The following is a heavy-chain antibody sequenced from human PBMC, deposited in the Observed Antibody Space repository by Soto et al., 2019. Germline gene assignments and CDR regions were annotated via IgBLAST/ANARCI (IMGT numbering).Heavy chain of an antibody. D-gene: IGHD1-26*01. CDR1: GYSFTSYW. CDR2: IDPSDSYT. CDR3: AFRKKRATSDYYYYGMDV. J-gene: IGHJ6*04. V-gene: IGHV5-10-1*01. Sequence: PGESLKISCKGSGYSFTSYWISWVRQMPGKGLEWTGRIDPSDSYTNYSPSFQGHVTLSADKSISTAYLQWSSLKASDPAMYYFAFRKKRATSDYYYYGMDVGGKGTTVTVS.